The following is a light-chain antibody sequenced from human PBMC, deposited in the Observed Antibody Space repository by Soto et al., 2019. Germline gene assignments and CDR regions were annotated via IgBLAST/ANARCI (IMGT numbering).Light chain of an antibody. Sequence: IVLTQSPGTLSLSPGEIATLSCRARQSVSSGYLDWYQQKPGQAPRLLIYGASSRATGIPDRFGGSGSGTDFTLTISRQEPEDFAVYYCLQYGSSLWTVGQGTKVEIK. J-gene: IGKJ1*01. CDR2: GAS. CDR1: QSVSSGY. CDR3: LQYGSSLWT. V-gene: IGKV3-20*01.